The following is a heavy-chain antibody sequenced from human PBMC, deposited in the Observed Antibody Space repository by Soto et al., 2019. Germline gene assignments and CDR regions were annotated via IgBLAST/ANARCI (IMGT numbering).Heavy chain of an antibody. J-gene: IGHJ3*02. Sequence: PSETLSLTCAVSGGSISSSNWWSPVRHPPGKGLEWIGEIYHSGSTNYNPSLKSRVTISVDKSKNQFSLKLSSVTAADTAVYYCARVPRTGTTSGDIWGHGTMVTVSS. CDR3: ARVPRTGTTSGDI. CDR2: IYHSGST. V-gene: IGHV4-4*02. CDR1: GGSISSSNW. D-gene: IGHD1-1*01.